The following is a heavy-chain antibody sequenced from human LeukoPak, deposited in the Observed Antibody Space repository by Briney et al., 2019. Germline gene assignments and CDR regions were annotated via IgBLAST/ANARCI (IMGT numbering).Heavy chain of an antibody. CDR3: AKSRSGSYYGPRENAFDI. J-gene: IGHJ3*02. D-gene: IGHD1-26*01. CDR2: ISGSGGST. V-gene: IGHV3-23*01. CDR1: GFTFSSYA. Sequence: GGSLRLSCAASGFTFSSYAMSWVRQAPGKGLEWVSAISGSGGSTYYADSMKGRFTISRDNSKNTLYLQMNSLRAEDTAVYYCAKSRSGSYYGPRENAFDIWGQGTMVTVSS.